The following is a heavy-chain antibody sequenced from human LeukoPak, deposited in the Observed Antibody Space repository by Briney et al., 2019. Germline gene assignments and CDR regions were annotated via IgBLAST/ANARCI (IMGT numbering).Heavy chain of an antibody. J-gene: IGHJ4*02. CDR1: GFTFSSYG. Sequence: GGTLRLSYAASGFTFSSYGMSWVRQAPGKGLEWVSAISGTGNRTYYADSVKGRFTISRDNSKNTLYLQMNSLRAEDTAVYYCAKWGCSGGSCYPFDYWGQGTLVTVSS. CDR3: AKWGCSGGSCYPFDY. V-gene: IGHV3-23*01. CDR2: ISGTGNRT. D-gene: IGHD2-15*01.